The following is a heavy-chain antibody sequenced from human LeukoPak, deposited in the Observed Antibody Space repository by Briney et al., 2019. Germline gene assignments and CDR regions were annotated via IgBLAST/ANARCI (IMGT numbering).Heavy chain of an antibody. J-gene: IGHJ4*02. CDR2: INSDGSST. CDR1: GFTVSSNY. V-gene: IGHV3-74*01. CDR3: ARSGFFSLYFDY. Sequence: PGGSLRLSCAASGFTVSSNYMSWVRQAPGKGLVWVSRINSDGSSTSYADSVKGRFTISRDNAKNTLYLQMNSLRAEDTAVYYCARSGFFSLYFDYWGQGTLVTVSS. D-gene: IGHD5-12*01.